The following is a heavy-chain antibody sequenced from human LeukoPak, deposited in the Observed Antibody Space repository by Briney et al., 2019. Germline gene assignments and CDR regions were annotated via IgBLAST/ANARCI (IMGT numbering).Heavy chain of an antibody. J-gene: IGHJ4*02. CDR3: AREGYYDSSGYGE. Sequence: ASVKVSCKAFGYTFTSNYMHWVRQAPGQGPEWMGVISPSGGSTTYAQKFQGRVTLTRDTSTSTVYMELSSLRSEDTAVYYCAREGYYDSSGYGEWGQGTLVTVSS. D-gene: IGHD3-22*01. CDR1: GYTFTSNY. V-gene: IGHV1-46*01. CDR2: ISPSGGST.